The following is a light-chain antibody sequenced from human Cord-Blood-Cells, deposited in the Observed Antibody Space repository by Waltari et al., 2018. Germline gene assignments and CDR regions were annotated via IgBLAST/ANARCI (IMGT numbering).Light chain of an antibody. CDR3: CSYAGSSTVV. CDR2: EGS. CDR1: SSAVGSYNL. J-gene: IGLJ2*01. V-gene: IGLV2-23*01. Sequence: QSALTQPASVSGSPGQSITISCTGTSSAVGSYNLVSWYQQPPGKAPKLMIYEGSKRPSGVSNRFSGSKSGNTASLTISGLQAEDEADYYCCSYAGSSTVVFGGGTKLTVL.